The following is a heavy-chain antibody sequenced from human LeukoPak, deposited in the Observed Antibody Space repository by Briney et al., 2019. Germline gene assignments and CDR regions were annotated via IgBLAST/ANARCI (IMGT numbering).Heavy chain of an antibody. Sequence: GGSLRLSCAASGFTFSSYAMSWVRQAPGKGLEWVSAISGSGGSTYYADSVKGRFTIFRDNSKNTLYLQMNSLRAEDTAVYYCAKDTHYDSSGYYYSDWGQGTLVTVSS. CDR1: GFTFSSYA. CDR3: AKDTHYDSSGYYYSD. V-gene: IGHV3-23*01. D-gene: IGHD3-22*01. CDR2: ISGSGGST. J-gene: IGHJ4*02.